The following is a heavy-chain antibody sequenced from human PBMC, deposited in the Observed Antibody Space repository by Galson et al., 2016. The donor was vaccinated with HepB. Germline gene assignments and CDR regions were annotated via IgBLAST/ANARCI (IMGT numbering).Heavy chain of an antibody. CDR3: ARDQRCGGDCYPSLDY. V-gene: IGHV1-18*01. J-gene: IGHJ4*02. D-gene: IGHD2-21*02. CDR2: INTYTGNA. Sequence: SVKVSCKASGYTFTTFGIHWVRQAPGQGLEWMGWINTYTGNANYAQKFQGRVNMTTDTSTSTIYMELSSLRSEDTAVYYCARDQRCGGDCYPSLDYWGQGTLVTVSS. CDR1: GYTFTTFG.